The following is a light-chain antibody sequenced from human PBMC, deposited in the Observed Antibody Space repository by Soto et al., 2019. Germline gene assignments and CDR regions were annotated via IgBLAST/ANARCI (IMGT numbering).Light chain of an antibody. V-gene: IGKV3-20*01. Sequence: EIVLTQSPGTLSLSPGERATLSCRASQSVSSSYLAWYQQKPGQAPRLFIYASSIRATGIPDRFSGSGSGTDFTLTISRLEPEDFAVYYCQQYGLSPRTFGRGIKVEIK. CDR2: ASS. CDR3: QQYGLSPRT. CDR1: QSVSSSY. J-gene: IGKJ1*01.